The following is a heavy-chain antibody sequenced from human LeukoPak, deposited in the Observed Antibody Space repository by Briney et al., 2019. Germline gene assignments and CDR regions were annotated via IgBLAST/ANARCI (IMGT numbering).Heavy chain of an antibody. Sequence: GASVKVSCKASGYTFTSYDINWVRQATGQGLEWMGWMNPNSGNTGYAQKFQGRVTITRNTSISTAYMELSSLRSEDTAVYYCARENYATIFGVVTAYYYYMDVWGKGTTVTVSS. CDR1: GYTFTSYD. V-gene: IGHV1-8*03. CDR3: ARENYATIFGVVTAYYYYMDV. CDR2: MNPNSGNT. J-gene: IGHJ6*03. D-gene: IGHD3-3*01.